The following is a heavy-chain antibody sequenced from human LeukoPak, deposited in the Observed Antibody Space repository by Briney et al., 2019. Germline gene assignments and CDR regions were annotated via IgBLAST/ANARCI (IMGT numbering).Heavy chain of an antibody. J-gene: IGHJ4*02. CDR3: AKCSSLNILEYFDY. Sequence: GGSLRLSCAASGFTFSSYGMHWVRQAPGKGLEWVAVIWYDGSNKYYADSAKGRFTISRDNSKNTLYLQMNSLRAEDTAVYYCAKCSSLNILEYFDYWGQGTLVTVSS. D-gene: IGHD1-1*01. CDR2: IWYDGSNK. CDR1: GFTFSSYG. V-gene: IGHV3-33*06.